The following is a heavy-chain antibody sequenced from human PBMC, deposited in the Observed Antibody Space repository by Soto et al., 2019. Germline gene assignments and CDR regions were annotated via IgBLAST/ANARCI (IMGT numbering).Heavy chain of an antibody. J-gene: IGHJ5*02. D-gene: IGHD5-12*01. CDR1: GYSFTFYW. CDR3: AIHSTGYEDS. V-gene: IGHV5-51*01. Sequence: GESLKISCKASGYSFTFYWIAWVRQMPGRGLEWMAIIHPSDFDIRYSPSFQGQVTISADKSISTAYLQWSSLKASDSAMYYCAIHSTGYEDSWGQGTLVTVSS. CDR2: IHPSDFDI.